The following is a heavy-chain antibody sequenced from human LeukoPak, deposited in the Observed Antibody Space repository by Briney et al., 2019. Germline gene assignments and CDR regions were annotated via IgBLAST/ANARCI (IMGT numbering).Heavy chain of an antibody. CDR3: ARDYVYYYDSSGYYSTGSDY. V-gene: IGHV1-2*02. CDR1: GYTFTGYY. D-gene: IGHD3-22*01. CDR2: INPNSGGT. J-gene: IGHJ4*02. Sequence: ASVKVSCKASGYTFTGYYMHCVRQAPGQGLEWMGWINPNSGGTNYAQKFQGRVTMTRDTSISTAYMELSRLRSDDTAVYYCARDYVYYYDSSGYYSTGSDYWGQGTLVTVSS.